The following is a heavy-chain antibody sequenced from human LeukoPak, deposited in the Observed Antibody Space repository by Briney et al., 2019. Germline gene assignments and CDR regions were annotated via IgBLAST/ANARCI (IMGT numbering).Heavy chain of an antibody. Sequence: ASVKVSCKASGYTFTGYYMHWMRQAPGQGLEWMGWINPNSGGTNYAQKFQGRVTMTRDTSISTAYMELSSLRSEDTAVCYCARARGYCSSTSCVFDYWGQGTLVTVSS. CDR3: ARARGYCSSTSCVFDY. CDR1: GYTFTGYY. D-gene: IGHD2-2*01. J-gene: IGHJ4*02. CDR2: INPNSGGT. V-gene: IGHV1-2*02.